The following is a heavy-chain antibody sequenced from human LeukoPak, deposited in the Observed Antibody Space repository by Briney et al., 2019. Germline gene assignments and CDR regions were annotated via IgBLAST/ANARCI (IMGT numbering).Heavy chain of an antibody. V-gene: IGHV1-2*02. CDR3: ARAPTPRDTMAIGY. CDR1: GYTFTSYY. CDR2: INPNSGGT. J-gene: IGHJ4*02. D-gene: IGHD3-10*01. Sequence: VASVKVSCKASGYTFTSYYMHWVRQAPGQGLEWMGWINPNSGGTNYAQKFQGRVTMTRDTSISTAYMELSRLRSDDTAVYYCARAPTPRDTMAIGYWGQGTLVTVSS.